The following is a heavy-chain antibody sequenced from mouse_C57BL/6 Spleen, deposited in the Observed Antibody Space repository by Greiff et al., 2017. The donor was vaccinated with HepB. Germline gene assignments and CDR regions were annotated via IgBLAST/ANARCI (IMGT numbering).Heavy chain of an antibody. CDR3: ARDEGYPFAY. V-gene: IGHV3-6*01. J-gene: IGHJ3*01. CDR2: ISYDGSN. Sequence: ESGPGLVKPSQSLSLTCSVTGYSITSGYYWNWIRQFPGNKLEWMGYISYDGSNNYNPSLKNRISITRDTSKNQFFLKLNSVTTEDTATYYCARDEGYPFAYWGQGTLVTVSA. CDR1: GYSITSGYY. D-gene: IGHD2-3*01.